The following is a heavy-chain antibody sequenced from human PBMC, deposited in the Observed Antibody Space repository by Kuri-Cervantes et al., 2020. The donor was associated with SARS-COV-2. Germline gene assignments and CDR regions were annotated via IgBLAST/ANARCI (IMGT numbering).Heavy chain of an antibody. V-gene: IGHV3-23*01. CDR3: AKDRAGVHDF. Sequence: LSLTCAASGFSFSSYAMHWVRQAPGKGLEWVSGISGSGGDTYYTDSVKGRFTISRDNSQNTLHLQMKSLRDEDTAIYYCAKDRAGVHDFWGQGTLVTVSS. CDR2: ISGSGGDT. J-gene: IGHJ4*02. CDR1: GFSFSSYA. D-gene: IGHD2-21*01.